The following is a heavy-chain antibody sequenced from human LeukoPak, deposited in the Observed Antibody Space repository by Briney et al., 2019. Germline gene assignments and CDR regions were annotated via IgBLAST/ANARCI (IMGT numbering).Heavy chain of an antibody. V-gene: IGHV4-31*03. CDR1: NGFISSGGYY. CDR3: ARDTGYYADY. D-gene: IGHD3-9*01. J-gene: IGHJ4*02. CDR2: IYYSGTT. Sequence: PSEALSLTCSVSNGFISSGGYYWSWIRHHPEKGLEWLGYIYYSGTTYYNPSLKGRLAISVDTSENQFSLKMTSVTAADTAVYHCARDTGYYADYWGQGTLVTV.